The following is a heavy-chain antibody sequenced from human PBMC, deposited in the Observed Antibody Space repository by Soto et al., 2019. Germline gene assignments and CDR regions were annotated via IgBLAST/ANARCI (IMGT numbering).Heavy chain of an antibody. V-gene: IGHV1-24*01. CDR2: FDPEDGET. J-gene: IGHJ4*02. CDR3: ARGFPISTSGGGY. CDR1: GYTLTELS. D-gene: IGHD2-2*01. Sequence: EASVKVSCKVSGYTLTELSMHWVRQAPGKGLEWMGGFDPEDGETIYAQKFQGRVTMTRNTSISTAYMELSSLRSEDTAVYYCARGFPISTSGGGYWGQGTLVTVSS.